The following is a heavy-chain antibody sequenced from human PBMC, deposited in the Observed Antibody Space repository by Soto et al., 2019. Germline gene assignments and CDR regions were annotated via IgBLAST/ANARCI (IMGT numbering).Heavy chain of an antibody. Sequence: QVQLQESGPGLVKPSETLSLTCTVPGGSITNYYWTWIRQLPGKRLEWIAHIHNSGNTNSNPSLKSRVTISMDTSKNQISLRLTSVTAADTAMYYCARLQYTVVTPIDLWGQGTKVTVSS. J-gene: IGHJ3*01. CDR2: IHNSGNT. V-gene: IGHV4-59*01. CDR1: GGSITNYY. D-gene: IGHD2-21*02. CDR3: ARLQYTVVTPIDL.